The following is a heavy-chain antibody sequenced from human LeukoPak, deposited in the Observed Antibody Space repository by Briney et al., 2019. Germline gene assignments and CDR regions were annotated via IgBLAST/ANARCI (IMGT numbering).Heavy chain of an antibody. CDR1: GFTFSSYA. CDR3: VRRYYTGAGYDY. D-gene: IGHD2-8*02. Sequence: PGGSLRLSCAASGFTFSSYAMSWVRQAPGKGLEWVSAISGSGGSTYYADSVKGRFTISRDNSKNTLYLQMSSLRAEDTAVYYCVRRYYTGAGYDYWGQGSLVTVSS. CDR2: ISGSGGST. J-gene: IGHJ4*02. V-gene: IGHV3-23*01.